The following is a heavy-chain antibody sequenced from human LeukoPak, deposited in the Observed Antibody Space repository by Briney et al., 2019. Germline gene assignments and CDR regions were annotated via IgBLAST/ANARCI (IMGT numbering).Heavy chain of an antibody. V-gene: IGHV4-31*03. J-gene: IGHJ4*02. CDR1: GGSLSSGGYY. CDR3: ARSRSDYDYSFDY. CDR2: IYNSGIT. Sequence: KPAETLSLTCTVSGGSLSSGGYYWRWIRQHPGKGLEWIGYIYNSGITYYNPSLKSRVIISVDTSDHQFSLKLRSATAADTAVYHWARSRSDYDYSFDYWGQHTLVTVSS. D-gene: IGHD5-12*01.